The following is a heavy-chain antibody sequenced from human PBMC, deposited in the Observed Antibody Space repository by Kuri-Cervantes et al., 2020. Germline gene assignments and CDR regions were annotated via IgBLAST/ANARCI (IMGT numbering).Heavy chain of an antibody. CDR2: FDHTGKT. V-gene: IGHV4-34*01. D-gene: IGHD6-13*01. J-gene: IGHJ4*02. CDR1: GGSFSGYF. Sequence: SETLSLTCVVYGGSFSGYFWTWVRQPPGKGLEWIGEFDHTGKTNYNPSLKTRVTISVDTSQNQFSLKLNSVTAADTAVYYCARGSSRWDSWGQGALVTVSS. CDR3: ARGSSRWDS.